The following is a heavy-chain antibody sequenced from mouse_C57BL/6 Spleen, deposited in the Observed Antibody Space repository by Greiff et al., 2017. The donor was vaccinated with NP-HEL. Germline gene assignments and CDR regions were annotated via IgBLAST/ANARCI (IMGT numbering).Heavy chain of an antibody. CDR2: IYPRGGNT. J-gene: IGHJ1*03. Sequence: QVQLQQSGAELARPGASVKLSCKASGYTFTSYGISWVKQRTGQGLEWIGEIYPRGGNTYYNEKFKGKATLTADKSSSAGYMALRSLTSDDSAVYYYAGRVGTTVVASDCYFDVWGTGTTVTVSS. D-gene: IGHD1-1*01. V-gene: IGHV1-81*01. CDR3: AGRVGTTVVASDCYFDV. CDR1: GYTFTSYG.